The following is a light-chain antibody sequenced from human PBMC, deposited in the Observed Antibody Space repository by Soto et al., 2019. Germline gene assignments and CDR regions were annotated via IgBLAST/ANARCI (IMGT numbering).Light chain of an antibody. CDR1: SSDVGGHNS. J-gene: IGLJ1*01. CDR3: TSYTSSSTYV. V-gene: IGLV2-14*01. Sequence: QSVLTQPASVSGSPGQSITISCTGTSSDVGGHNSVSWYQQHPGKAPKLMIYNVSNRPPGVSNRFSGSKSGNTASLTISGLLAEDEADYYCTSYTSSSTYVFGAGTKVTVL. CDR2: NVS.